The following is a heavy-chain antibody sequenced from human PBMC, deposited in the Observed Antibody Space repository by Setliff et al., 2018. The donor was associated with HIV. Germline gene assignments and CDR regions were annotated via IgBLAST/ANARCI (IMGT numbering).Heavy chain of an antibody. D-gene: IGHD3-22*01. CDR3: ARDRGGYYDSSGYYFDC. CDR1: GFTFSSYA. Sequence: PGGSLRLSCAASGFTFSSYASGWVRQAPGKGLEWVSAISGSGGSTYYADSVKGRFTISRDNSKNTLYLQMHSLRAEDTAVYYCARDRGGYYDSSGYYFDCWGQGTLVTVSS. CDR2: ISGSGGST. J-gene: IGHJ4*02. V-gene: IGHV3-23*01.